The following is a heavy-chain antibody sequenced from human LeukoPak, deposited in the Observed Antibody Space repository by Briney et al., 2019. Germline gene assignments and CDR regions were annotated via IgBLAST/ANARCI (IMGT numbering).Heavy chain of an antibody. CDR3: GRVIAGAIDY. D-gene: IGHD6-13*01. CDR2: INLDGSER. V-gene: IGHV3-7*01. Sequence: PGGSLRLSCAASGFTFSGHSMIWVRQAPGKGLEWVANINLDGSERFYVDFVKGRFTISRDNADNSMYLQMNSLRAEDTAVYYCGRVIAGAIDYWGQGTLVTVSS. J-gene: IGHJ4*02. CDR1: GFTFSGHS.